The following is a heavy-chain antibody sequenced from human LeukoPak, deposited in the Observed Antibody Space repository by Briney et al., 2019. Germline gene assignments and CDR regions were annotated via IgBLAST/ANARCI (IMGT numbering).Heavy chain of an antibody. J-gene: IGHJ4*02. Sequence: GGSLRLSCAASGFTFSSYGMHWVRQAPGKGLEWVAVIWYDGGNKYYADSVKGRFTISRDNSKNTLYLQMNSLRAEDTAVYYCASTVSLTTGEDYWGQGNPGHRLL. D-gene: IGHD4-11*01. CDR1: GFTFSSYG. V-gene: IGHV3-33*01. CDR3: ASTVSLTTGEDY. CDR2: IWYDGGNK.